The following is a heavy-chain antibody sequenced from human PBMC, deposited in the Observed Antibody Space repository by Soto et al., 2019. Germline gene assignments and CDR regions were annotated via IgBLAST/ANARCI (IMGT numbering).Heavy chain of an antibody. Sequence: GASVKVSCTASGYTFTSYDINWVRQATGQGLEWMGWMSPNSGNTGYAQKFQGRVTMTRNTSISTAYMELSSLRSEDTAVYYCARNTGATINWFDPWGQGTQVTVSS. D-gene: IGHD1-26*01. V-gene: IGHV1-8*01. CDR3: ARNTGATINWFDP. CDR1: GYTFTSYD. J-gene: IGHJ5*02. CDR2: MSPNSGNT.